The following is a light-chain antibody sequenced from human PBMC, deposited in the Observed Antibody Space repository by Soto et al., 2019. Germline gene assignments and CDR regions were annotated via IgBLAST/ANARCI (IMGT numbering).Light chain of an antibody. CDR1: QDISNY. V-gene: IGKV1-33*01. Sequence: DIQMTQSPSSLSASVGDRVTITCQASQDISNYLNWYQQKPGKAPKLLIYDASNLETEVPSRFSGSGSGTDFTFTISSLQPEDIATYYCQQYDNLPVFGPGTKVDIK. J-gene: IGKJ3*01. CDR3: QQYDNLPV. CDR2: DAS.